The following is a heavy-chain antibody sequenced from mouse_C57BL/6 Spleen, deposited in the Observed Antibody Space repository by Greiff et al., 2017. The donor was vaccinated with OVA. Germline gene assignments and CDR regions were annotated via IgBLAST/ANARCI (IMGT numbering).Heavy chain of an antibody. J-gene: IGHJ2*01. CDR2: IDPSDSYT. CDR3: AREGGQGY. CDR1: GYTFTSYW. Sequence: VQLQQPGAELVKPGASVKLSCKASGYTFTSYWMPWVKQRPGQGLEWIGEIDPSDSYTNYNQKFKGKATLTVDTSSSTAYMQLSSLTSEDSAVYYCAREGGQGYWGQGTTLTVSS. V-gene: IGHV1-50*01.